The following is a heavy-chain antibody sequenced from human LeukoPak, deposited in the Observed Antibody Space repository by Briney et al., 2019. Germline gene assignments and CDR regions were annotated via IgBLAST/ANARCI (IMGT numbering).Heavy chain of an antibody. CDR2: ISGSGGST. Sequence: GGSLRLSCAASGFTFSSYWMSWVRQAPGKGLERVSAISGSGGSTYYAGSVKGRFTISRDNSKNTLYLQMNSLRAEDTAVYYCAKHSPGLTVVPAAQFDYWGQGTLVTVSS. D-gene: IGHD2-2*01. CDR1: GFTFSSYW. J-gene: IGHJ4*02. CDR3: AKHSPGLTVVPAAQFDY. V-gene: IGHV3-23*01.